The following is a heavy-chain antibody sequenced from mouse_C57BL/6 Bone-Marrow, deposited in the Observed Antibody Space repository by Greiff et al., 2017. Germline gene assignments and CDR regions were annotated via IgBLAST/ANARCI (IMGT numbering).Heavy chain of an antibody. Sequence: VQLQQPGAELVKPGASVKLSCKASGYTFTSYWMQWVKQRPGQGLEWIGEIDPSDSYTNYNQKFKGKATLTVDTSSSTAYMQLSSLTSEYSAVYYCAREEDYDLAMDYWGQGTSVTVSS. CDR3: AREEDYDLAMDY. J-gene: IGHJ4*01. CDR2: IDPSDSYT. CDR1: GYTFTSYW. D-gene: IGHD2-4*01. V-gene: IGHV1-50*01.